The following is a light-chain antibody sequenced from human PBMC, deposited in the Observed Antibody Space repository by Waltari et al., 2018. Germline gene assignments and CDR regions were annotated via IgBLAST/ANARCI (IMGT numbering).Light chain of an antibody. Sequence: QSALTQPASVSGSPGQSITISCPGTSSDVGGYNYVSWYQQHPGKAPKLMIFEVSNRPVGVANRFSGSKSGNTASLTISGLQAEDEADYYCSSYTSSSTPYVFGTGTKVTVL. V-gene: IGLV2-14*01. J-gene: IGLJ1*01. CDR1: SSDVGGYNY. CDR3: SSYTSSSTPYV. CDR2: EVS.